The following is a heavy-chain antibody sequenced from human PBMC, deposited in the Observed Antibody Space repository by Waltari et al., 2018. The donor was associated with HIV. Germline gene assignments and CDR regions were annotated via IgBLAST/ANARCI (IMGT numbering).Heavy chain of an antibody. CDR1: GASFTDYF. V-gene: IGHV4-34*01. J-gene: IGHJ4*02. D-gene: IGHD3-16*01. CDR3: ARGLGSRPFFRAYEP. Sequence: QVQLRQWGPGLLKPSETLSLTCAGYGASFTDYFWAWFRLYPEKGLEWIGENDHRGETNYNPSFKTRFVISVDMSKNQFSLRLKSATAADTAVYYCARGLGSRPFFRAYEPWGQGTLVTVSS. CDR2: NDHRGET.